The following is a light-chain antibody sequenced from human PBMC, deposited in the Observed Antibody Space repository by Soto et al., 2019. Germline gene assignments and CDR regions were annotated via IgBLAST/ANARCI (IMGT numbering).Light chain of an antibody. CDR1: QSVSSY. J-gene: IGKJ5*01. CDR2: DAS. V-gene: IGKV3-11*01. Sequence: EIVLIQSPATLSLSPGERATLCCWSSQSVSSYLAWYQQKPGQAPRLLIYDASNRATGIPARFSGSGSGTDFTLTISSLEPEDFAVYYCHQRSNWPPDTFGQGTRLEI. CDR3: HQRSNWPPDT.